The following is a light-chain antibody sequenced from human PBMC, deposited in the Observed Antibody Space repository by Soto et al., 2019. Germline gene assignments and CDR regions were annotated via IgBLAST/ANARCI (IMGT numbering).Light chain of an antibody. CDR3: QQSFNIPVT. CDR1: QSIITY. J-gene: IGKJ5*01. Sequence: DIQMTQSPSSLSASIGDRVTITCRASQSIITYLSCYLVKPGEAPKLLIYGASTLRTGVPSRFSGSGSGTDFTLTISSLQPEDFATYYCQQSFNIPVTFGQGTRLEI. CDR2: GAS. V-gene: IGKV1-39*01.